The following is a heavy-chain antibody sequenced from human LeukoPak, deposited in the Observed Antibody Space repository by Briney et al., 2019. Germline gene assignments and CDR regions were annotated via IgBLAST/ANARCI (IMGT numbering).Heavy chain of an antibody. Sequence: GGSLRPSCAASGFISTNYAMSWVRQGPGKGLEWVSSLCESGGSTYYADSVRGRFTISRDTSKNTLYLQMNSLRVEDTALYYCATAVRGDLYYYGLDVWGRGTTVTVSS. V-gene: IGHV3-23*01. D-gene: IGHD3-10*01. CDR2: LCESGGST. CDR3: ATAVRGDLYYYGLDV. CDR1: GFISTNYA. J-gene: IGHJ6*02.